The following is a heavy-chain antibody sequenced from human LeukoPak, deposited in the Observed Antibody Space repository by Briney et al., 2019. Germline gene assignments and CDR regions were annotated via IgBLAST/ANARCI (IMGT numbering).Heavy chain of an antibody. Sequence: GGSLRLSCAASGFTFSSYAMSWVRQAPGKRLEWVSAISGSGGSTYYADSVKGRFTISRDNSKNTLYLQMNSLRAEDTAVYYCAKSAGPGTRIGYYYYYMDVWGKGTTVTVSS. D-gene: IGHD6-19*01. CDR3: AKSAGPGTRIGYYYYYMDV. CDR1: GFTFSSYA. V-gene: IGHV3-23*01. J-gene: IGHJ6*03. CDR2: ISGSGGST.